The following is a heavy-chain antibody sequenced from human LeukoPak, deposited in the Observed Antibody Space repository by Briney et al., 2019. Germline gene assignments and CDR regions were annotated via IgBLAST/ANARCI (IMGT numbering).Heavy chain of an antibody. V-gene: IGHV3-15*01. J-gene: IGHJ4*02. Sequence: GGSLRLSCAASGFTFSNAWMSWVRQAPGKGLEWVGRIKSKTDGGTTDYAAPVKGRFTISRGDSKNTLYLQMNSLKTEDTAVYYCTTAPGIAVAGTFPRFDYWGQGTLVTVSS. CDR3: TTAPGIAVAGTFPRFDY. D-gene: IGHD6-19*01. CDR1: GFTFSNAW. CDR2: IKSKTDGGTT.